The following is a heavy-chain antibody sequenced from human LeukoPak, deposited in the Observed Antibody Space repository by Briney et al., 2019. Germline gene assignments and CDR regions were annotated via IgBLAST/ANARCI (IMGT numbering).Heavy chain of an antibody. D-gene: IGHD3-16*01. CDR1: GGSFSGYY. CDR2: INHSGMT. V-gene: IGHV4-34*01. Sequence: SGTLSLTCAVYGGSFSGYYWGWIGRPPGKGLGWSGEINHSGMTNYNPSLKRRVNISVATSKHQFTLKLSSVTAADTAVYYCERGALGGVRLFDYWGQGTLVTVSS. J-gene: IGHJ4*02. CDR3: ERGALGGVRLFDY.